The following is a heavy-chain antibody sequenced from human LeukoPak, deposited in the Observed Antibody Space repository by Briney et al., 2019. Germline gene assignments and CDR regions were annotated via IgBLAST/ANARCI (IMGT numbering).Heavy chain of an antibody. CDR1: GGSISSYY. V-gene: IGHV4-59*01. CDR2: IYYSGST. J-gene: IGHJ4*02. D-gene: IGHD4-11*01. CDR3: ARDVRYSNIYYFDN. Sequence: SETLSLTCTVSGGSISSYYWSWIRQPPGKGLEWIGYIYYSGSTNYNPSLKSRVTISVDTSKNQFSLKLSSVTAADTAVYYCARDVRYSNIYYFDNWGQGTLVTVSS.